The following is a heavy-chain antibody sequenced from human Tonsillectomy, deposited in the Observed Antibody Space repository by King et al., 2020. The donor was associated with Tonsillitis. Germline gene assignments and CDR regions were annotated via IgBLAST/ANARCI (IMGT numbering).Heavy chain of an antibody. CDR3: GRDDGGSEF. J-gene: IGHJ1*01. V-gene: IGHV7-4-1*02. Sequence: QLVQSGSELKKPGASVKVSCKASGYAFIHYAMNWVRQAPGQGLEWMGWINTNAGNTGNPTYAQGFTGRFVLSLDTSASTAYLQISNLKAEDTAVYYCGRDDGGSEFWGRGPLLPVPS. CDR1: GYAFIHYA. D-gene: IGHD3-16*01. CDR2: INTNAGNTGNP.